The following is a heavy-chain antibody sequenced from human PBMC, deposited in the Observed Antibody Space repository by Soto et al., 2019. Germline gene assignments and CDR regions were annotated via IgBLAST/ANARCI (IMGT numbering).Heavy chain of an antibody. V-gene: IGHV1-18*01. CDR1: GDRFASYG. CDR2: ISAYNGNT. Sequence: SVKASCKASGDRFASYGISWVQQATGQGLEWMGWISAYNGNTNYAQKLQGRVTMTTDTSTSTAYMELRSLRSDDTAVYYCARDRGGIAAAGTWWFDPWGQGTLVTVYS. CDR3: ARDRGGIAAAGTWWFDP. J-gene: IGHJ5*02. D-gene: IGHD6-13*01.